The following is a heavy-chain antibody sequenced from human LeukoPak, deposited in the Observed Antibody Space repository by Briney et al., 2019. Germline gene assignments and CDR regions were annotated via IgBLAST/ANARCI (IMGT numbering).Heavy chain of an antibody. CDR1: GFTFSSYW. Sequence: GGSLRLSCAASGFTFSSYWMHWVRQASGKGLVWISGINTDGSTTRYADSVKGRFTISRDNANNTLYLQMNSLRAEDTAVYYCARNSGSNRPVDCWGQGTLVAVSS. CDR2: INTDGSTT. V-gene: IGHV3-74*01. CDR3: ARNSGSNRPVDC. J-gene: IGHJ4*02. D-gene: IGHD1-26*01.